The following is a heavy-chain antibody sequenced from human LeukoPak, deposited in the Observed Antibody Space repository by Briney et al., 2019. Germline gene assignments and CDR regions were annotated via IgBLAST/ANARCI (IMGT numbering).Heavy chain of an antibody. Sequence: GGSLRLSCAASGFTFSNYWMSWVRQAPGKGLEWVAHIKQDGSEKYYVDSVKGRFTISRDNAKNSLYLQMNSLRAEDTAVYYCAKVRTSSGYCFDYWGQGTLVTVSS. V-gene: IGHV3-7*01. CDR3: AKVRTSSGYCFDY. J-gene: IGHJ4*02. D-gene: IGHD3-22*01. CDR2: IKQDGSEK. CDR1: GFTFSNYW.